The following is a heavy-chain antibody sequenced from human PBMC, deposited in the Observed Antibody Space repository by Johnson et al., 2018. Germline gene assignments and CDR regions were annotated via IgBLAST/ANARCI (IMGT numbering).Heavy chain of an antibody. CDR2: ISSSSHI. CDR3: AKDREYDSSVYYSEYFQH. J-gene: IGHJ1*01. V-gene: IGHV3-21*04. D-gene: IGHD3-22*01. Sequence: VQLQESGGGLVKPGGSLRLSCAASGFTFSSYSMNWVRQAPGKGLEWVSSISSSSHIYHADSVKGRFTISRDNAKNTLNLQMNSLRAEDTAVYYCAKDREYDSSVYYSEYFQHWGQGTMVTVSS. CDR1: GFTFSSYS.